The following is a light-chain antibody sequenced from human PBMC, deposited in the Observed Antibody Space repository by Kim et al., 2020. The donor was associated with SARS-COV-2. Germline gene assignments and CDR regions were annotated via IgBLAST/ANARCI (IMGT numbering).Light chain of an antibody. Sequence: SPGERATLSCRASQSVSSNLAGYQQKPGQAPRLLIYDASTRATGIPARFSGSGSGTEFTLTISSLQSGDFAVYYCQQYNNWPPLTFGGGTKVDIK. V-gene: IGKV3-15*01. CDR2: DAS. CDR1: QSVSSN. CDR3: QQYNNWPPLT. J-gene: IGKJ4*01.